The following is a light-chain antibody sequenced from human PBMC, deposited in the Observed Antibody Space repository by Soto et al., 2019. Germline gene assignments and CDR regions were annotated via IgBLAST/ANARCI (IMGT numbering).Light chain of an antibody. CDR3: QQYESSFALYT. J-gene: IGKJ2*01. CDR1: QSIGLW. CDR2: KAS. Sequence: DIPLTQSPSTLSASVGDRVTITCRTSQSIGLWLAWYQQKPGKAPDLLIYKASTLERGVPSRFRGSGTGTEFTLAISSLQPEDFATHCCQQYESSFALYTLCQGTKLEIK. V-gene: IGKV1-5*03.